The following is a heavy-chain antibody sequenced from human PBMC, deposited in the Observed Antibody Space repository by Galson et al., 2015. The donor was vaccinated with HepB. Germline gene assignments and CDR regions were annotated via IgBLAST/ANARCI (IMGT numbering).Heavy chain of an antibody. J-gene: IGHJ6*03. Sequence: SVKVSCKASGYTFTSYDINWVRQATGQGLEWMGWMNPNSGNTGYAQKFQGRVTMTRNTSISTAYMELSSLRSEDTAVYYCARTKEVDRKDFWSWGYYYYYYMDVWGKGTTVTVSS. CDR1: GYTFTSYD. CDR2: MNPNSGNT. V-gene: IGHV1-8*01. D-gene: IGHD3-3*01. CDR3: ARTKEVDRKDFWSWGYYYYYYMDV.